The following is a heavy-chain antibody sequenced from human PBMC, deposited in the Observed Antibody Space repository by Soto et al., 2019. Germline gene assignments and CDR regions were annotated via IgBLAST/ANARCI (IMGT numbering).Heavy chain of an antibody. J-gene: IGHJ6*02. CDR1: GGTFSNYA. CDR3: ANRPFFEWAPYYGLDV. V-gene: IGHV1-69*01. Sequence: QVQLVQSASEVKKPGSSAKVSCKASGGTFSNYAFSWVRQAPGQGLEWMGGIIPMIGTANYAEKFQGRVTITADESTSTVYMELSRLRSEDTALYYCANRPFFEWAPYYGLDVWGPGTTVIVSS. D-gene: IGHD3-3*02. CDR2: IIPMIGTA.